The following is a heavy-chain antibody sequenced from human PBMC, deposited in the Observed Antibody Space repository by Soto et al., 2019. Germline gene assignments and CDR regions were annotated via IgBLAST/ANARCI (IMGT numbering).Heavy chain of an antibody. CDR3: ARDPLLYYASRFTYYYGMYV. J-gene: IGHJ6*02. V-gene: IGHV1-3*01. Sequence: VASVKVSCKASGYTFTSYAMHWVRQAPGQRLEWMGWINAGNGNTKYSQKFQGRVTITRDTSASTAYMELSSLRSEDTAVYYCARDPLLYYASRFTYYYGMYVWGQGTTFTVSS. CDR2: INAGNGNT. CDR1: GYTFTSYA. D-gene: IGHD3-22*01.